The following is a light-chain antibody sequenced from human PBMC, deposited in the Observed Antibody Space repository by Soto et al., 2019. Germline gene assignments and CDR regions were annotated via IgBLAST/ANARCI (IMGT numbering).Light chain of an antibody. V-gene: IGLV2-11*01. CDR2: DVT. CDR3: SSYTSSSTYV. J-gene: IGLJ1*01. Sequence: QSALTQPRSVSGSPGQSVTVSCTGTSSDVGGYDFVSWYQQHPGKAPKLMIYDVTKRPSGVPDRFSGSKSGNTASLTISGLQAEDEAVYFCSSYTSSSTYVFGTGTKVTVL. CDR1: SSDVGGYDF.